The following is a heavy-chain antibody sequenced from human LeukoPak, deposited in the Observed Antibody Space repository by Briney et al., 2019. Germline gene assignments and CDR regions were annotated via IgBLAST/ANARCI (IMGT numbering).Heavy chain of an antibody. CDR2: IYYSGST. J-gene: IGHJ4*02. CDR1: GGSISSSSYY. CDR3: ARHHDFWSGYWGLDY. Sequence: SETLSLTCTVSGGSISSSSYYWGWIRQPPGKGLEWIGSIYYSGSTYYNPSLKSRVTISVDTSKNQFSLKLSSVTAADTAVYYCARHHDFWSGYWGLDYWGQGTLVTVSS. V-gene: IGHV4-39*01. D-gene: IGHD3-3*01.